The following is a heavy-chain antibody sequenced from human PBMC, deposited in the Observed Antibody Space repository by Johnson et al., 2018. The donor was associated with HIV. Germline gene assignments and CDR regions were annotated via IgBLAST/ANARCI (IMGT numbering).Heavy chain of an antibody. CDR3: ARDETYRKYALTSFDI. Sequence: VHLVESGGGLVQPGGSLRLSCSASGFTFSSYWMAWVRQAPGKGLEWVANIKQDGSEKHYLDSVKGRFTISRDNAKNSLYLQMNTLRAEDTAVYYCARDETYRKYALTSFDIWGQGAMVTVSS. J-gene: IGHJ3*02. D-gene: IGHD1-14*01. CDR2: IKQDGSEK. CDR1: GFTFSSYW. V-gene: IGHV3-7*05.